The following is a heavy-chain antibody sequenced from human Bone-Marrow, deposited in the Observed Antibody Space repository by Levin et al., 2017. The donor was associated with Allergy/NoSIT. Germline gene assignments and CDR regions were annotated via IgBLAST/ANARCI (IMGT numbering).Heavy chain of an antibody. Sequence: SQTLSLTCSVSGGSVRSQNYYWSWIRQPPGKPLEWIGYVSYSGTTTYSPSLESRVTIPLGTSENQFSLRLTSLTAADTAVYYCARDHGDSSDAFAIWGQGTMVTVSS. CDR3: ARDHGDSSDAFAI. CDR1: GGSVRSQNYY. J-gene: IGHJ3*02. V-gene: IGHV4-61*01. D-gene: IGHD4-17*01. CDR2: VSYSGTT.